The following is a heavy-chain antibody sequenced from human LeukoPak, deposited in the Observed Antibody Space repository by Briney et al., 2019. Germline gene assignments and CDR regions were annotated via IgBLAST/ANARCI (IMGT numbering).Heavy chain of an antibody. Sequence: VASVKVSCKASGGTFSSYAISWVRQAPGQGLEWMGIINPSGGSTSYAQKFQGRVTMSRDTSTSTVYMELSSLRSEDTAVYYCARFPNTAMVMGLEYYYYGMDVWGQGTTVTVSS. CDR1: GGTFSSYA. J-gene: IGHJ6*02. D-gene: IGHD5-18*01. CDR2: INPSGGST. V-gene: IGHV1-46*01. CDR3: ARFPNTAMVMGLEYYYYGMDV.